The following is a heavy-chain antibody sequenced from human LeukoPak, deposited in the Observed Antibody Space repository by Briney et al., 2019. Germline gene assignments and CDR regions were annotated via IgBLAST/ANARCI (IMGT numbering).Heavy chain of an antibody. J-gene: IGHJ4*02. Sequence: DTLSLTCAVYGVSFSRYYWSWIRQPPGTGLEWVGEINHSESTNYHPLLESGTTISEDTSKSQFSLRLSSGTAADAAVYYCARGAYGDYRYWGQGTLVTVSS. CDR3: ARGAYGDYRY. CDR2: INHSEST. V-gene: IGHV4-34*01. D-gene: IGHD4-17*01. CDR1: GVSFSRYY.